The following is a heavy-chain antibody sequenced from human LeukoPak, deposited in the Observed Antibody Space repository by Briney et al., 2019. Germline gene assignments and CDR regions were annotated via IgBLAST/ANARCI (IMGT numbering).Heavy chain of an antibody. Sequence: GRSLRLSCAASGFTFSRYVMHWVRQAPGKGLEWVAVISYDGSNKYYADSVKGRFTISRDNSKNTLYLQMNSLRAEDTAVYYCAKDFLKVGAAFDIWGQGTMVTVSS. D-gene: IGHD1-26*01. J-gene: IGHJ3*02. CDR2: ISYDGSNK. CDR1: GFTFSRYV. V-gene: IGHV3-30*18. CDR3: AKDFLKVGAAFDI.